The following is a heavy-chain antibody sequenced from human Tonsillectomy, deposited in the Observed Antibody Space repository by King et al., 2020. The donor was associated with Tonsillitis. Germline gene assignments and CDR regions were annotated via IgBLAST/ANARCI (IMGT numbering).Heavy chain of an antibody. V-gene: IGHV1-2*02. CDR2: INPNSGGP. J-gene: IGHJ6*02. CDR1: GYTFTGYY. CDR3: ARGGSSSSLNYYYGMDV. Sequence: VQLVESGAEVKKPGASVKVSCKASGYTFTGYYMDWVRQAPGQGLEWMAWINPNSGGPNYARKVQGRVTMTRDTSINTAYMELSRLRSDDTAVYYCARGGSSSSLNYYYGMDVWGQGTTVTVSS. D-gene: IGHD6-13*01.